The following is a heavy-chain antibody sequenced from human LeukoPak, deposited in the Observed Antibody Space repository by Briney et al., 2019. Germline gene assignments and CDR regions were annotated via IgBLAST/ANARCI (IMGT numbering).Heavy chain of an antibody. CDR2: IIPILGVA. D-gene: IGHD3-22*01. Sequence: SVKVSCKASGGTFSSYAISWVRQAPGQGPEWMGRIIPILGVANYAQKFQGRVTITADKSTSTAFMELSSLRSEDTAVYYCARDYYYDSSAYSPFDYWGQGTLVTVSS. J-gene: IGHJ4*02. CDR1: GGTFSSYA. CDR3: ARDYYYDSSAYSPFDY. V-gene: IGHV1-69*04.